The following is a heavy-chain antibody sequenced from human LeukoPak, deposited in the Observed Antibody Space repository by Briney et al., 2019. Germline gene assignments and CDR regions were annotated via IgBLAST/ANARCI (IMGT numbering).Heavy chain of an antibody. Sequence: GGSLRLSCAASGFTVSSNYMSWVRQAPGKGLEWVSVIYSGGSTYYADSVKGRFTISRDNSKNTLYLQMNSLRAEDTAVYYCARDRFFPGHYYYYIDVWGKGTTVTVSS. CDR1: GFTVSSNY. CDR2: IYSGGST. CDR3: ARDRFFPGHYYYYIDV. D-gene: IGHD3-10*01. V-gene: IGHV3-53*01. J-gene: IGHJ6*03.